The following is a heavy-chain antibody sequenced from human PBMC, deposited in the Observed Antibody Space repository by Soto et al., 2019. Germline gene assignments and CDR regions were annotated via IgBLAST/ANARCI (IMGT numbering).Heavy chain of an antibody. CDR2: ISYAGAT. D-gene: IGHD3-10*01. CDR3: ARDPGVNFIRGLMRFFDA. V-gene: IGHV4-4*02. CDR1: NASINDGHW. J-gene: IGHJ2*01. Sequence: QVLLQESGPGLARPSGTLSLNCAVSNASINDGHWWTWVRQSPGKAMEWIGEISYAGATNYNPSLRSRVLISKDISKNQFSLTVSFVTAADTAVYYCARDPGVNFIRGLMRFFDAWGRGTLVTVSS.